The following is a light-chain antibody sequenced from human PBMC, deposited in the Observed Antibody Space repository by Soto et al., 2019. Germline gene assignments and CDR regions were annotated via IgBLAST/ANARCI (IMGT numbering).Light chain of an antibody. CDR2: AAS. CDR3: QQLNTYPWT. J-gene: IGKJ1*01. V-gene: IGKV1-9*01. Sequence: DIQLTQSPSFLSASVGDRVTITCRASQGISSYLAWFQHKPGKAPKVLIYAASTLQSGVPSRFSGSGSGTEFTLTINSLQPEDFATYYCQQLNTYPWTFGQGTKVDIK. CDR1: QGISSY.